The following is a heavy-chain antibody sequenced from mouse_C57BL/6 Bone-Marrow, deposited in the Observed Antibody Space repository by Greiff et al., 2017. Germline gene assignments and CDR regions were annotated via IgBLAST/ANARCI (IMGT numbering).Heavy chain of an antibody. Sequence: VMLVESGAELVRPGTSVKMSCKASGYTFTNYWIGWAKQRPGHGLEWIGDIYPGGGYTNYNEKFKGKATLTADKSSSTAYMQFSSLTSEDSAIYYCARTGLRQYFDGWGTGTTVTVSS. J-gene: IGHJ1*03. CDR1: GYTFTNYW. CDR2: IYPGGGYT. V-gene: IGHV1-63*01. D-gene: IGHD1-2*01. CDR3: ARTGLRQYFDG.